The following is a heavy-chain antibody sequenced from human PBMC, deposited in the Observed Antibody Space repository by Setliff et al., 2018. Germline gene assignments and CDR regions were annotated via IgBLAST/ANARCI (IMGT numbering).Heavy chain of an antibody. CDR3: ARGGPTLTISRVLVVSSFDP. Sequence: SETLSLTCTVSGGSISSSSCYWGWIRQPPGKGLEWIGTIYYSGSTYYNPSLKSRVTISVDTSKNQFSLKLSSVTAADTATYYCARGGPTLTISRVLVVSSFDPWGQGSQVTVSS. V-gene: IGHV4-39*01. CDR1: GGSISSSSCY. CDR2: IYYSGST. J-gene: IGHJ5*02. D-gene: IGHD3-3*01.